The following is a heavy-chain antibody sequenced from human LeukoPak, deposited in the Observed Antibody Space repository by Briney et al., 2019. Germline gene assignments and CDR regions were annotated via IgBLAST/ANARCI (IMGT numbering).Heavy chain of an antibody. CDR1: GFTFSSYW. J-gene: IGHJ3*02. CDR3: ARLSTTMVRGVANAFDI. V-gene: IGHV3-7*01. Sequence: GGSLRLSCVASGFTFSSYWMSWVRQAPGKGLEWVANIKQDGSEKYYVDSVKARFTISRDNAKNSLYLQMNSLRAEDTAVYYCARLSTTMVRGVANAFDIWGQGTMVTVSS. CDR2: IKQDGSEK. D-gene: IGHD3-10*01.